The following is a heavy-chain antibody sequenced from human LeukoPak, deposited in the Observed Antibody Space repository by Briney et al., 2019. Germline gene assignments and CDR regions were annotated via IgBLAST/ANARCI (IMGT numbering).Heavy chain of an antibody. CDR3: ARETRNRPLTVDY. CDR1: GFTFSNYD. D-gene: IGHD2/OR15-2a*01. CDR2: ISGDGYRT. J-gene: IGHJ4*02. V-gene: IGHV3-23*01. Sequence: GGSLRLSCAASGFTFSNYDMSWVRQAPGKGLEWVSAISGDGYRTYYADSVQGRFTISRVNSKNTLFLQINSPRAEDTAIYFCARETRNRPLTVDYWGQGSLVTVSS.